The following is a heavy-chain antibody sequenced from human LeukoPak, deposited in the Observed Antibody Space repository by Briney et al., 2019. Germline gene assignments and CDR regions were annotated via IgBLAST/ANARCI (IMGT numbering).Heavy chain of an antibody. V-gene: IGHV3-23*01. CDR3: AKATAIWYYYYMDV. CDR2: ISGSGGST. Sequence: GGSLRLSCAASGFTFSSYAMSWVRQAPGKGLEWVSAISGSGGSTYYADSVKGRFTISRDNSKNTLYLQMNSLRAEDTAVYYCAKATAIWYYYYMDVWGKGTTVTVSS. CDR1: GFTFSSYA. J-gene: IGHJ6*03. D-gene: IGHD2-21*02.